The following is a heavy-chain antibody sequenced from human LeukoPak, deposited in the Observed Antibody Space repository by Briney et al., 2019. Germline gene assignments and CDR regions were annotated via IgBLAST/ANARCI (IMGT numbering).Heavy chain of an antibody. D-gene: IGHD6-13*01. V-gene: IGHV1-2*04. Sequence: GASVKVSCKASGYTFTGYYMHWVRQAPGQGLEWMGWINPNSGGTNYAQKFQGWVTMTRDTSISTAYMELSRLRSDDTAAYYCAREDSSSWYGFDYWGQGTLVTVSS. J-gene: IGHJ4*02. CDR3: AREDSSSWYGFDY. CDR1: GYTFTGYY. CDR2: INPNSGGT.